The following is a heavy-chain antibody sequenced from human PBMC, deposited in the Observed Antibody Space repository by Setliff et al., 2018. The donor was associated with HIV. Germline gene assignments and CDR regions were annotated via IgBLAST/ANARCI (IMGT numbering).Heavy chain of an antibody. Sequence: PGGSLRLSCAASGSTLSYYSMNWVRQAPGKGLEWISYISTSGSTIYYADSVKGRFTISRDNAKNSLYLQMNSLRAEDTAIYYCAKVGSTGWYYFDYWGHGTLVTVSS. V-gene: IGHV3-11*01. CDR1: GSTLSYYS. CDR3: AKVGSTGWYYFDY. J-gene: IGHJ4*01. D-gene: IGHD6-13*01. CDR2: ISTSGSTI.